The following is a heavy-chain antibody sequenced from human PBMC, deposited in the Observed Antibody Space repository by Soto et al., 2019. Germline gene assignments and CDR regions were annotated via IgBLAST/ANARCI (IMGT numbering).Heavy chain of an antibody. V-gene: IGHV1-24*01. D-gene: IGHD2-2*01. CDR3: APAPAGIVVVPAAMVGYYYYYYGMDV. CDR1: GYTLTELS. CDR2: FDPEDGET. J-gene: IGHJ6*02. Sequence: ASVKVSCKVSGYTLTELSMHWVRQAPGKGLEWMGGFDPEDGETIYAQKFQGRVTMTEDTSTDTAYMELSSLRSEDTAVYSCAPAPAGIVVVPAAMVGYYYYYYGMDVWGQGTTVTVSS.